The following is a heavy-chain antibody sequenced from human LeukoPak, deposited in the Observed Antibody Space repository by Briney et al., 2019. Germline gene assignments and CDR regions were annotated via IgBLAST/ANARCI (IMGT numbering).Heavy chain of an antibody. Sequence: GGSLRLSCAASGFTVSSNYMNWVRQAPGKGLEWVSVIYSGGSTYYADSVKGRLTISRDNSKNTLYLQMNSLRAEDTAVYYCARDRAAGYADAFDIWGQGTMVTVSS. CDR3: ARDRAAGYADAFDI. V-gene: IGHV3-66*01. CDR1: GFTVSSNY. D-gene: IGHD6-25*01. CDR2: IYSGGST. J-gene: IGHJ3*02.